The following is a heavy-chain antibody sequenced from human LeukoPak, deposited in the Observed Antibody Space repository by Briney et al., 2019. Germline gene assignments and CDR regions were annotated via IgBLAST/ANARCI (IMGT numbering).Heavy chain of an antibody. CDR1: GFSVSEYD. CDR2: IGIVGDT. D-gene: IGHD3-16*02. CDR3: LRDYHGMDV. Sequence: GGSLRLSCAASGFSVSEYDMHWVRQATGKGLEWVSAIGIVGDTYYVGSVKGRFTMSRDNASNKVHLQMNSLRDGDTGVYYCLRDYHGMDVWGQGTTVIVSS. J-gene: IGHJ6*02. V-gene: IGHV3-13*01.